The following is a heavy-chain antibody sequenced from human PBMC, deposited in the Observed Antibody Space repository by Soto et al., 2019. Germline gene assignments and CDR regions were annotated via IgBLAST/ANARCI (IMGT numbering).Heavy chain of an antibody. V-gene: IGHV4-30-2*01. CDR3: ARATGPDYGVVSGVDY. J-gene: IGHJ4*02. Sequence: SETLSLTCAVSGGSISSGGYSWSWIRQPPGKGLEWIGYIYHSGSTYYSPSLKSRVTISVDRSKNQFSLKLSSVTAADTAVYYCARATGPDYGVVSGVDYWGQGTLVTVSS. CDR1: GGSISSGGYS. CDR2: IYHSGST. D-gene: IGHD4-17*01.